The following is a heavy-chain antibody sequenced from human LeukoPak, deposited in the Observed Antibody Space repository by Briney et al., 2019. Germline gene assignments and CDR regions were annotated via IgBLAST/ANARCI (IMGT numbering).Heavy chain of an antibody. V-gene: IGHV3-30*18. CDR3: AKIGVATTDYYYYMDV. D-gene: IGHD5-12*01. CDR2: ISYDGSNK. Sequence: GSLRLSCAASGFTFSSYWMSWVRQAPGKGLEWVAVISYDGSNKYYADSVKGRFTISRDNSKNTLYLQMNSLRAEDTAVYYCAKIGVATTDYYYYMDVWGKGTTVTVSS. J-gene: IGHJ6*03. CDR1: GFTFSSYW.